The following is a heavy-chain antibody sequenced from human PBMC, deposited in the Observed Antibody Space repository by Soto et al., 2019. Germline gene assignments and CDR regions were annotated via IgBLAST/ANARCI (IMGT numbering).Heavy chain of an antibody. CDR2: IIPIFGTV. Sequence: QVQLLQSGAEVKKPGSSVRVSCEASGGTFRTYAISWVRQAPGQGLEWMGEIIPIFGTVNYAQKFQGRDRSTADESTTTVYMDLRSLRSEDTAVYYCAKGAVAGTPTSYYYYGMDVWGQGTTVTVSS. CDR1: GGTFRTYA. CDR3: AKGAVAGTPTSYYYYGMDV. J-gene: IGHJ6*02. D-gene: IGHD6-19*01. V-gene: IGHV1-69*12.